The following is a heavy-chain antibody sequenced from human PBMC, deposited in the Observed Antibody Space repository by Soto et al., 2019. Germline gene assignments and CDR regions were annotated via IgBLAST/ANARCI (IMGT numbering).Heavy chain of an antibody. Sequence: EVQLVESGGGLVKPGGSLRLSCAASGFTFSNAWMSWVRQAPGKGLEWVGRIKSKTDGGTTDYAAPVKGRFTISRDDSKNTLYLQMNSLKTEDTAVYYCTTDRPNTSCPLYYWGQGTLVTVSS. CDR3: TTDRPNTSCPLYY. J-gene: IGHJ4*02. CDR2: IKSKTDGGTT. V-gene: IGHV3-15*01. CDR1: GFTFSNAW. D-gene: IGHD2-2*01.